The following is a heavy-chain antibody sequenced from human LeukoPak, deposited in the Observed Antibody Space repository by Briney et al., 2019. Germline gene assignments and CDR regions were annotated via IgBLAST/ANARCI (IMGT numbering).Heavy chain of an antibody. J-gene: IGHJ5*02. CDR1: GYTFTSYA. CDR2: INAGNGNT. CDR3: ARAANVRARGNWFDP. V-gene: IGHV1-3*03. D-gene: IGHD3-10*02. Sequence: ASVKVSCKASGYTFTSYAMHWVRQAPGQRLEWMGWINAGNGNTKYSQEFQGRVTITRDTSASTAYMELSSLRSEDMAVYYCARAANVRARGNWFDPWGQGTLVTVSS.